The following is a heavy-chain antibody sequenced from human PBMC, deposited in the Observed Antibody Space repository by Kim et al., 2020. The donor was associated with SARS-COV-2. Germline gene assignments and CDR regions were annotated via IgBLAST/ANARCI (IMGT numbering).Heavy chain of an antibody. CDR3: ARDISGVVVRERGWFDP. D-gene: IGHD3-10*01. V-gene: IGHV3-48*04. Sequence: GGSLRLSCAASGFTFSSYSMNWVRQAPGKGLEWVSYISSSSSTIYYADSVKGRFTISRDNAKNSLYLQMNSLRAEDTAVYYCARDISGVVVRERGWFDPWGQGTLVTVSS. J-gene: IGHJ5*02. CDR2: ISSSSSTI. CDR1: GFTFSSYS.